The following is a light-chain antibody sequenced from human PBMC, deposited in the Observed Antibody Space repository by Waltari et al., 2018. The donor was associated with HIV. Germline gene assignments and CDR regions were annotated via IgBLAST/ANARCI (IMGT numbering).Light chain of an antibody. CDR2: KAS. CDR3: QQHSTYPWT. V-gene: IGKV1-5*03. CDR1: HSIRTY. J-gene: IGKJ1*01. Sequence: DIQMTQSPSTLSASVGDRVTITCRASHSIRTYLAWYQQKPGKAPKLLINKASTLESGLPPRFSGSGSGTEFTLSISSLQPDDFATYYCQQHSTYPWTFGQGTKVEIK.